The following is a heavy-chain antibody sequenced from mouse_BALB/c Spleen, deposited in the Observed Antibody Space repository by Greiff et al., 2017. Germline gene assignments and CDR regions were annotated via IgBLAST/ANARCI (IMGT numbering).Heavy chain of an antibody. J-gene: IGHJ4*01. CDR3: AKDYGYAMDY. D-gene: IGHD2-4*01. V-gene: IGHV1-69*02. CDR2: IDPSDSET. Sequence: QVQLQQPGAELVKPGAPVKLSCKASGYTFTSYWMNWVKQRPGRGLEWIGRIDPSDSETHYNQKFKDKATLTVDKSSSTAYIQLSSLTSEDSAVYYCAKDYGYAMDYWGQGTSVTVSS. CDR1: GYTFTSYW.